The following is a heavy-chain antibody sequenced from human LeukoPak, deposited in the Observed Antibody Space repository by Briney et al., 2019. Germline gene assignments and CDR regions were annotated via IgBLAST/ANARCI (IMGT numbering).Heavy chain of an antibody. J-gene: IGHJ3*02. Sequence: ASVKASCKVSGYTLTELSMHWVRQAPGKGLEWMGGFDPEDGETIYAQKFQGRVTMTKDTSTSTAYMELRSLRSDDTAVYYCARGFTHRMYYSAGGDAFDIWGQGTMVTVSS. CDR2: FDPEDGET. CDR3: ARGFTHRMYYSAGGDAFDI. CDR1: GYTLTELS. V-gene: IGHV1-24*01. D-gene: IGHD3-10*01.